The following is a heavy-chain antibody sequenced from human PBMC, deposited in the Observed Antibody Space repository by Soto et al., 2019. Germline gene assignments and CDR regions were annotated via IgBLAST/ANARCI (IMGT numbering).Heavy chain of an antibody. Sequence: PGGSLRLSCGASGFAFRSHWMSWVRQAPGKGLEWVANINQDGSQKYYVDSVKGRFTISRDNSKNTLYLQMGSLRAEDMAVYYCARGPGYYFDYWGKETLVTFSS. J-gene: IGHJ4*02. CDR1: GFAFRSHW. CDR3: ARGPGYYFDY. CDR2: INQDGSQK. V-gene: IGHV3-7*01.